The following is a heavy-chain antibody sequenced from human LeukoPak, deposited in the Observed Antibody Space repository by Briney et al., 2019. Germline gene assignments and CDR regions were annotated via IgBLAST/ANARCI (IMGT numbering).Heavy chain of an antibody. Sequence: PSETLSLTCTVSGGSISSSSYYWGWIRQPPGKGLEWIGSIYYSGSTYYNPSLKSRVTISVDTSKNQFSLKLSSVTAADTAVYYCARVREALFLTGYYRYFDYWGQGTLVTVSS. D-gene: IGHD3-9*01. CDR1: GGSISSSSYY. V-gene: IGHV4-39*07. CDR3: ARVREALFLTGYYRYFDY. J-gene: IGHJ4*02. CDR2: IYYSGST.